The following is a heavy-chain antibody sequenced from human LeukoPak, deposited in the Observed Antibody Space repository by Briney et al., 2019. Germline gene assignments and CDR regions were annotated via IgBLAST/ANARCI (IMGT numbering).Heavy chain of an antibody. Sequence: PSETLSLTCTVSGGSISSGGYYWSWIRQHPGTGRKWFGYIYYSGSTYYNPSLKSRVTISVDTSKNPSSLKLRSVTAADTAVYSCVRDPAGGSPYDYWGEGALVTVSS. CDR3: VRDPAGGSPYDY. D-gene: IGHD3-16*01. CDR2: IYYSGST. V-gene: IGHV4-31*03. CDR1: GGSISSGGYY. J-gene: IGHJ4*02.